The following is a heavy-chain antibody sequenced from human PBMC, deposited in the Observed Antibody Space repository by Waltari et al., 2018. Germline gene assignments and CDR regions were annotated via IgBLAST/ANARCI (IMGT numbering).Heavy chain of an antibody. D-gene: IGHD3-3*01. CDR3: ARVSPEKSYYDAWFDP. J-gene: IGHJ5*02. CDR1: GYTFTGYY. V-gene: IGHV1-2*02. Sequence: QVQLVQSGAEVKKPGASVKVSCKASGYTFTGYYMHWVRQAPGQGLEWMGWISPNSGGTKYAQKFQGRVTMTRDTSITTAYMESSRLRSDDTAVYYCARVSPEKSYYDAWFDPWGQGTLVTVSS. CDR2: ISPNSGGT.